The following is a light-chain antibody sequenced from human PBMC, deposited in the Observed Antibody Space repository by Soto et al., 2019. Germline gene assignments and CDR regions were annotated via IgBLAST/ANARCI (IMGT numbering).Light chain of an antibody. V-gene: IGKV1-5*01. CDR1: QSFSGW. CDR2: DAS. Sequence: DIQMTQSPSTLSASVGDSVTITCRASQSFSGWLAWYQQKPGRAPKVLIYDASTLESGVPSRFSGSGSGTEFTLTINNLQPDDFATYYCQQYTDFPGTFGQGTKVEIK. CDR3: QQYTDFPGT. J-gene: IGKJ1*01.